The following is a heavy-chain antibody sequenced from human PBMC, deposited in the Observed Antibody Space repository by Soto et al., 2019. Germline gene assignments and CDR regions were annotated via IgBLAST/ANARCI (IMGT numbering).Heavy chain of an antibody. CDR2: ISGGGGTT. Sequence: GGSLRLSCAASGFTFGSYAMSWVRQAPGKGLEWVSAISGGGGTTYYADSVKGRFTISRDNSKNTLYLQMNSLRAEDTAVYYCAKNVWGITIFGGMDVWGQGTTVTSP. V-gene: IGHV3-23*01. D-gene: IGHD3-9*01. CDR1: GFTFGSYA. CDR3: AKNVWGITIFGGMDV. J-gene: IGHJ6*02.